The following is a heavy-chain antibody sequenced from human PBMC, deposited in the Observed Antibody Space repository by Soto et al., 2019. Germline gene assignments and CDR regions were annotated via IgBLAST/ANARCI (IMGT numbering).Heavy chain of an antibody. CDR1: GGSISSYY. J-gene: IGHJ4*02. CDR2: IYYSGST. D-gene: IGHD6-13*01. V-gene: IGHV4-59*01. CDR3: ARFAAAAIFDY. Sequence: PSETLSLTCTVSGGSISSYYWSWIRQPPGKGLEWIGYIYYSGSTNYNPSLKSRVTISVDTSKNQFSLKLSSVTAADTAVYYCARFAAAAIFDYWGQGTLVTVSS.